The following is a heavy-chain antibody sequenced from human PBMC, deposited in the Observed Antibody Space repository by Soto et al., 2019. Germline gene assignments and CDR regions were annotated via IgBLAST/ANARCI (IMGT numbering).Heavy chain of an antibody. CDR2: ISGSGGST. Sequence: PGGSLRLSCAASGFTFSSYAMSWVRQAPGKGLEWVSAISGSGGSTYYADSVKGRFTISRDNSKNKLYLQMNSLRAEDTAVYYCAKDHPRSPKSNLDYWVQGTLVIVSA. J-gene: IGHJ4*02. V-gene: IGHV3-23*01. CDR1: GFTFSSYA. CDR3: AKDHPRSPKSNLDY.